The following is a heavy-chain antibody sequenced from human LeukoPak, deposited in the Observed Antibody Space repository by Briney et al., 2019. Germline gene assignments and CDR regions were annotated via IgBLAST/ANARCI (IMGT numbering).Heavy chain of an antibody. CDR2: IYPGDSET. Sequence: GESLKISCEGSGFTFTTYWIAWVRQMPGKGLEWMGIIYPGDSETRYSPSFQGQVTISADKSISTAYLQWSSLKASDTAMYYCARHVPAERWGQGTLVTVSS. J-gene: IGHJ4*02. V-gene: IGHV5-51*01. D-gene: IGHD2-2*01. CDR3: ARHVPAER. CDR1: GFTFTTYW.